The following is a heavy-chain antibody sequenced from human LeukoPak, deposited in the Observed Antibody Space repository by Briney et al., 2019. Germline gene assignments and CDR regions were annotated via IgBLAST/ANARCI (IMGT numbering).Heavy chain of an antibody. CDR3: ARGSVPGYCGGDCHPDY. Sequence: GGSLRLSCAASGFTFSSYWMHWVRQAPGKGLVWVSRINSDGSSTSYADSVKGRFTISRDNAKNTLYLQMNSLRAEDTAVYYCARGSVPGYCGGDCHPDYWGQGTLVTVSS. CDR1: GFTFSSYW. V-gene: IGHV3-74*01. CDR2: INSDGSST. D-gene: IGHD2-21*02. J-gene: IGHJ4*02.